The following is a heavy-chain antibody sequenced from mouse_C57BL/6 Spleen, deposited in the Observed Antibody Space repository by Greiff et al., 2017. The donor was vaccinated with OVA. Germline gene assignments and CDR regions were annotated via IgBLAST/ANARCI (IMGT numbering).Heavy chain of an antibody. CDR3: ARDYGSSYEAMDY. V-gene: IGHV1-59*01. CDR1: GYTFTSYW. CDR2: IDPSDSYT. J-gene: IGHJ4*01. D-gene: IGHD1-1*01. Sequence: QVQLKQPGAELVRPGTSVKLSCKASGYTFTSYWMHWVKQRPGQGLEWIGVIDPSDSYTNYNQKFKGKATLTVDTSSSTAYMQLSSLTSEDSAVYYCARDYGSSYEAMDYWGQGTSVTVSS.